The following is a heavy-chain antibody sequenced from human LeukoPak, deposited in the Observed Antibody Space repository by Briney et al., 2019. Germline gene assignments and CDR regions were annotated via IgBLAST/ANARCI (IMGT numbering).Heavy chain of an antibody. J-gene: IGHJ4*02. CDR3: VAGDRIVVVDRIDY. CDR1: GGSIISSSYY. Sequence: PSETLSLTCTVSGGSIISSSYYWGWIRQPPGKGLEWIGSIYYSGNTDYNPSLKSRVTISVETSKNQFSLKLSSVTAADTAVYYCVAGDRIVVVDRIDYWGQGTLVTVSS. V-gene: IGHV4-39*07. CDR2: IYYSGNT. D-gene: IGHD3-22*01.